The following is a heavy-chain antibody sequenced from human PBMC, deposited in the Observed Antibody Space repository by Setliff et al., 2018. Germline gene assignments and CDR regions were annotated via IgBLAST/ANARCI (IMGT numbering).Heavy chain of an antibody. CDR2: ISWNSGSI. D-gene: IGHD1-1*01. Sequence: GGSLRLSCAASGFTFDDYAMHWVRQAPGKGREWVSGISWNSGSIGYADSVKGRFTISRDNAKNSLYLQMNSLRAEDTAVYYCARNRYADYWGQGTLVTVSS. V-gene: IGHV3-9*01. CDR3: ARNRYADY. CDR1: GFTFDDYA. J-gene: IGHJ4*02.